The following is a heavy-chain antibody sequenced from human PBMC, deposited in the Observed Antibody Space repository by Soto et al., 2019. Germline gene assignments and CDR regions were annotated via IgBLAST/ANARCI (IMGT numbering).Heavy chain of an antibody. V-gene: IGHV1-8*01. CDR1: GYTFTSYD. J-gene: IGHJ5*02. CDR2: MNPNSGNT. D-gene: IGHD3-3*01. Sequence: QVQLVQSGAEVKKPGASVKVSCKASGYTFTSYDINWVRQATGQGLEWMGWMNPNSGNTGYAQKFQGRVTMTRNTSLSTAYMALSSLRSEDTAVYYCARGITIFGVVDPGGQGTLVTVSS. CDR3: ARGITIFGVVDP.